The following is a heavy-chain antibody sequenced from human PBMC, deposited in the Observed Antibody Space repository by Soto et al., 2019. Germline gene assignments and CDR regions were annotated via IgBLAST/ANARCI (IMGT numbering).Heavy chain of an antibody. V-gene: IGHV3-49*03. CDR3: TRVPDDSSGYYYLPYDY. D-gene: IGHD3-22*01. CDR1: GFTVGDYA. Sequence: GGSLRLSCTASGFTVGDYAMSWFRQAPGKGQEWVGFIRSKTYGGTTEYAASVKGRFTISRDDSKSIAYLQMNSLKTEDTAVYYCTRVPDDSSGYYYLPYDYWGQGTLVTVSS. CDR2: IRSKTYGGTT. J-gene: IGHJ4*02.